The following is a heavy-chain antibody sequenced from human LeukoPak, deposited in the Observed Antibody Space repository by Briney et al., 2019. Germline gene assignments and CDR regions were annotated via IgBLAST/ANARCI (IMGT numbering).Heavy chain of an antibody. CDR1: GFTFRDYD. V-gene: IGHV3-13*01. CDR3: VRGGIRVSGIDAFDI. Sequence: GGSLRLSCAASGFTFRDYDIHWVRQTPGRGLEWVSAIGIGDDTHYPDSVKGRFTISIENAKNSLYLQMSSLRDGDTAMYYCVRGGIRVSGIDAFDIWGHGTMVTVSS. D-gene: IGHD5/OR15-5a*01. CDR2: IGIGDDT. J-gene: IGHJ3*02.